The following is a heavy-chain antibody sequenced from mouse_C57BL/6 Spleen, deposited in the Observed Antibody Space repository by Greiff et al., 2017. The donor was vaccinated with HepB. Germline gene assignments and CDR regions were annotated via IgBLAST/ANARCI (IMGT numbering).Heavy chain of an antibody. J-gene: IGHJ2*01. V-gene: IGHV1-66*01. CDR2: IYPGSGNT. Sequence: QVQLQQSGPELVKPGASVKISCKASGYSFTSYYIHWVKQRPGQGLEWIGWIYPGSGNTKYNEKFKGKATLTADTSSSTAYMQLSSLTSEDSAVYYCAREEYSNCDYWGQGTTLTVSS. CDR3: AREEYSNCDY. CDR1: GYSFTSYY. D-gene: IGHD2-5*01.